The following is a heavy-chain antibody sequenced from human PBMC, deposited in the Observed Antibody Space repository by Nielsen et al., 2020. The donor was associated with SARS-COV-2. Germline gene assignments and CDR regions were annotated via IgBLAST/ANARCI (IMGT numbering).Heavy chain of an antibody. CDR3: ATVVDLDCSGGSCYSRPYYFDY. V-gene: IGHV1-24*01. Sequence: ASVKVSCKASGYTFTELSMHWVRQAPGKGLEWMGGFDPEDGETIYAQKFQGRVTMTEDTSTDTAYMELSSLRSEDTAVYYCATVVDLDCSGGSCYSRPYYFDYWGQGTLVTVSS. CDR1: GYTFTELS. J-gene: IGHJ4*02. D-gene: IGHD2-15*01. CDR2: FDPEDGET.